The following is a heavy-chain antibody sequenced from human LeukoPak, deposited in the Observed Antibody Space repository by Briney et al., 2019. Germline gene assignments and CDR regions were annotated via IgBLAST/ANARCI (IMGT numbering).Heavy chain of an antibody. CDR2: IQNDEIDK. V-gene: IGHV3-30*02. J-gene: IGHJ4*02. Sequence: GGSLRLSCAASGFTFSDYYMGWIRQAPGKGLEWEAFIQNDEIDKFYADSVKGRFTISRDNSKNTLYLQMNSLRAEDTAVYYCAKERKLLPFDCWGQGTLVTVSS. CDR1: GFTFSDYY. D-gene: IGHD4-23*01. CDR3: AKERKLLPFDC.